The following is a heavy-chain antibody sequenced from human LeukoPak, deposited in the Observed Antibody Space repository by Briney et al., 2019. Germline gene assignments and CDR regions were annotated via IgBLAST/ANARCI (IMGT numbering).Heavy chain of an antibody. CDR3: GRGNKSFDP. Sequence: ASVKVSCKASGYTFTGYYVHWVRQAPGQGLEWMGWINPNTGGTNYAQKFQGRVTMTKDTSTNAAYMELNKLTYDDTAVYYCGRGNKSFDPWGQGTLVTVSS. CDR2: INPNTGGT. CDR1: GYTFTGYY. V-gene: IGHV1-2*02. J-gene: IGHJ5*02.